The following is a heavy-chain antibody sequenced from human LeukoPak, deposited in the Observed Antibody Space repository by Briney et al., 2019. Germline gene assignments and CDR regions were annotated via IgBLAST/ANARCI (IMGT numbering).Heavy chain of an antibody. D-gene: IGHD3-22*01. Sequence: SETLSLTCAVYGGSFSGYYWSWLRQPPGKGLEWIGEINHSGSTNYNPSLKSRVTISVDTSKNQFSLQLSSVTAADTAVYYCASGPYYDSSRYYVSWGQGTLVTVSS. J-gene: IGHJ4*02. CDR3: ASGPYYDSSRYYVS. V-gene: IGHV4-34*01. CDR2: INHSGST. CDR1: GGSFSGYY.